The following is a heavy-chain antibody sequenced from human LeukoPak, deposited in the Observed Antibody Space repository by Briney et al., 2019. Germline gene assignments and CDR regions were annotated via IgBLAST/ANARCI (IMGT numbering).Heavy chain of an antibody. J-gene: IGHJ1*01. CDR3: ATYSSLNRREFQY. Sequence: GGSLRLSCEASGFAFGSYAMHWVRQAPGRGLEWVAVISHDGDNTNSGESVRGRFTLSRDNLKNTLYLQMNSLRGEDTALYYCATYSSLNRREFQYWGQGTLLTVSS. CDR2: ISHDGDNT. CDR1: GFAFGSYA. D-gene: IGHD3-22*01. V-gene: IGHV3-30-3*01.